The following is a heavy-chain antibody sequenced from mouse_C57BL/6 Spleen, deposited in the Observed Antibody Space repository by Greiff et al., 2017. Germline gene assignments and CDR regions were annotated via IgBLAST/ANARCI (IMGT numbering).Heavy chain of an antibody. V-gene: IGHV5-9-1*02. D-gene: IGHD1-1*02. CDR3: TRVGYAMDY. CDR2: ISSGGDYI. J-gene: IGHJ4*01. Sequence: EVKVVESGEGLVKPGGSLKLSCAASGFTFSSYAMSWVRPTPEKRLEWVAYISSGGDYIYYADTVKGRFTISRDNARNTLYLQMSSLKSEDTAMYYCTRVGYAMDYWGQGTSVTVSA. CDR1: GFTFSSYA.